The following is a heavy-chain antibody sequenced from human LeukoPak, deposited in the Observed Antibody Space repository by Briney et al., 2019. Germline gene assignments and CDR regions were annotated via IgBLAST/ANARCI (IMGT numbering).Heavy chain of an antibody. V-gene: IGHV3-7*03. D-gene: IGHD2-15*01. CDR3: AKDRTKDILSGCLDP. CDR1: GFTFSSYW. CDR2: IKQDGSEK. Sequence: GGSLRLSCAASGFTFSSYWMTWVRQAPGKGLEWVANIKQDGSEKYYVDSVKGRFTISRDNAKNSLYLQMNSLRAEDMALYYCAKDRTKDILSGCLDPWGQGTLVTVSS. J-gene: IGHJ5*02.